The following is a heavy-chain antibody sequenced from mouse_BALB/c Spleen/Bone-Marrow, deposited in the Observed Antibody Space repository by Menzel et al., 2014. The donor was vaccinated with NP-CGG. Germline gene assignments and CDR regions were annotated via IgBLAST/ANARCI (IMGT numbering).Heavy chain of an antibody. Sequence: QVQLQQSGAELVRPGTSVKVSCKASGYAFTNYWIEWVKQRPGQGLEWIGVINPGSGGVNYSEKFKGKATLTADKSSSTAYIQLSSLTSDDSAVYFCSREITRYAVDYWGQGTSVTVSS. D-gene: IGHD2-4*01. V-gene: IGHV1-54*01. CDR2: INPGSGGV. CDR1: GYAFTNYW. CDR3: SREITRYAVDY. J-gene: IGHJ4*01.